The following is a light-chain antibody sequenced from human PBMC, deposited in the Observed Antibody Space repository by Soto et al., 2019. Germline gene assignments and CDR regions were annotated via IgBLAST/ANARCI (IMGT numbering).Light chain of an antibody. CDR2: DVS. CDR3: SSYAGSNLWV. Sequence: QSALTQPPSASGSPGQSVTISCTGTSSDVGGYNYVSWYQQHPGKAPKLMIYDVSKRPSGVPDRFSGSKSGNTASLTVSGLQAEDEADYYCSSYAGSNLWVFGGGTKLTVL. J-gene: IGLJ3*02. V-gene: IGLV2-8*01. CDR1: SSDVGGYNY.